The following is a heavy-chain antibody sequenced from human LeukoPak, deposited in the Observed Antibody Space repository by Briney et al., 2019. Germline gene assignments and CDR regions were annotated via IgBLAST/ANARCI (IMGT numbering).Heavy chain of an antibody. Sequence: GGSLRLSCAASGFTFSSYWMHSVRQAPGKGLVWVSRINTDGSSTTYADSVKGRFTISRDNAKNTLSLQINSLRAEDTAVYYCARDLHPLYYFDYWGQGTLVTASS. J-gene: IGHJ4*02. CDR3: ARDLHPLYYFDY. CDR2: INTDGSST. V-gene: IGHV3-74*01. CDR1: GFTFSSYW.